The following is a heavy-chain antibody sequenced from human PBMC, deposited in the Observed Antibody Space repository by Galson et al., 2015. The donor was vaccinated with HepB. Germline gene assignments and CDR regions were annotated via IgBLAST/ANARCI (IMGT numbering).Heavy chain of an antibody. CDR1: GFTFSNYW. CDR2: INSDGTYI. V-gene: IGHV3-74*01. Sequence: SLRLSCAASGFTFSNYWMHWVRQAPGKGLVWVSRINSDGTYITYADPVKGRFTISRDNAKNTLYLQMNSPRAEDTALYYCARTRGAAAGIFDYWGQGSLLTVSS. D-gene: IGHD6-13*01. CDR3: ARTRGAAAGIFDY. J-gene: IGHJ4*02.